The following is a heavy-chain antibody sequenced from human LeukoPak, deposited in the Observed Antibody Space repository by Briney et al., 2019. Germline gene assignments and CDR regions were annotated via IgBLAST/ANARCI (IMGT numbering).Heavy chain of an antibody. V-gene: IGHV4-38-2*02. Sequence: SETLSLTCTVSGYSISSGYYWGWIRQPPGKGLEWIGSIYYSGSTYYNPSLKSRVTISIDTSKNQFSLKLSSVTAADTALYYCARDGRFPPEVLPRYFDYWGQGTLVTVSS. CDR3: ARDGRFPPEVLPRYFDY. D-gene: IGHD1-26*01. CDR1: GYSISSGYY. J-gene: IGHJ4*02. CDR2: IYYSGST.